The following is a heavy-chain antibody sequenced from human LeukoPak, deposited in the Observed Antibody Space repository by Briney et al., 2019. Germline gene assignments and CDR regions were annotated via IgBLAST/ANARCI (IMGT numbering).Heavy chain of an antibody. J-gene: IGHJ6*04. CDR3: ARSGYYYYGMDV. D-gene: IGHD1-26*01. V-gene: IGHV4-34*01. CDR2: INHSGST. CDR1: GGSLSGYY. Sequence: SETLSLTCAVYGGSLSGYYWSWIGQPPGKGLEWIGEINHSGSTNYNPSLKSRVTISVDASKNQFSLKLSSVTAADTAVYYCARSGYYYYGMDVWGKGTTLTVSS.